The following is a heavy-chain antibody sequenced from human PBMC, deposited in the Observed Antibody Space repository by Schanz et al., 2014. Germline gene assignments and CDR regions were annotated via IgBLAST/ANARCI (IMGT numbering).Heavy chain of an antibody. CDR3: ARENLNWEAFDI. CDR1: GFTFKNFG. V-gene: IGHV3-7*03. CDR2: IKQDGSEK. Sequence: VQLVESGGGVVQPGGSLRLSCEASGFTFKNFGMHWVRQTPGKGLEWVANIKQDGSEKYYVDSVQGRFTISRDNAKNSLYLEMTSLRGEDTAVYYCARENLNWEAFDIWGQGTVVTVSS. J-gene: IGHJ3*02. D-gene: IGHD7-27*01.